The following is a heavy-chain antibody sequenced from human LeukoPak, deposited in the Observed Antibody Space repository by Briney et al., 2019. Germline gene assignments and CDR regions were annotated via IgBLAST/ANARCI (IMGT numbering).Heavy chain of an antibody. D-gene: IGHD3-3*01. CDR3: ARARRITIFGVARGGAFDI. CDR1: GGSFSGYY. Sequence: SETLSLTCAVYGGSFSGYYWSWIRQPPGKGLEWIGEINHSGSTNYNPSLKSRVTISVDTSKNQFSLKLSSVTAADTAVYYCARARRITIFGVARGGAFDIWGQGQWSPSLQ. J-gene: IGHJ3*02. V-gene: IGHV4-34*01. CDR2: INHSGST.